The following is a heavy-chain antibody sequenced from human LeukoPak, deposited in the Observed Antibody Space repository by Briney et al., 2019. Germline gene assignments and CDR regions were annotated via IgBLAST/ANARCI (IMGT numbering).Heavy chain of an antibody. D-gene: IGHD3-9*01. CDR2: ISSSSSYI. Sequence: GGSLRLSCAASGFTFSSYSMNWVRQAPGKGLEWVSSISSSSSYIYYADSVKGRFTISRDNAKNSLYLQMKSLRAEDTAVYYCARGRGDYDILTGYHPNWGQGTLVTVSS. CDR3: ARGRGDYDILTGYHPN. CDR1: GFTFSSYS. J-gene: IGHJ4*02. V-gene: IGHV3-21*01.